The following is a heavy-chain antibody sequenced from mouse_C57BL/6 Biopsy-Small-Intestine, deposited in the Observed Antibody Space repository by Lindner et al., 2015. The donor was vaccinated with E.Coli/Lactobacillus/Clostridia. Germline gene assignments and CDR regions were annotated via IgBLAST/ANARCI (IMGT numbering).Heavy chain of an antibody. D-gene: IGHD2-13*01. CDR3: ARPYYGDFYYFDY. CDR2: INPYNGDT. V-gene: IGHV1-20*01. Sequence: VQLQESGPELVKPGASVKISCKASGYSSTGYFMNWVKQSHGKSLEWIGRINPYNGDTFYNQKFKGKATLTVDKSSSTAHMELRSLTSEDSAVYYCARPYYGDFYYFDYWGQGTTLTVSS. J-gene: IGHJ2*01. CDR1: GYSSTGYF.